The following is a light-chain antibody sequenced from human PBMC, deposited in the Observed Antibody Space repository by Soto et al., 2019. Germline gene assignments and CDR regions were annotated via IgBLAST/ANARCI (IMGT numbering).Light chain of an antibody. Sequence: DIVMTQSPDCLALSLGERATINCKSSQSVLYSPNNKNYLAWYQQKPGQPPRLLLYWASMRESGVPDRFSGSASGTDFTLTISSLQAEDVAVYYCHQYASSPWTFGPGTKVEIK. V-gene: IGKV4-1*01. CDR2: WAS. CDR3: HQYASSPWT. J-gene: IGKJ1*01. CDR1: QSVLYSPNNKNY.